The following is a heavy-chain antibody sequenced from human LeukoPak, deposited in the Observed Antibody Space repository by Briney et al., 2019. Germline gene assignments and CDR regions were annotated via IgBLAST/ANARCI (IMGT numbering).Heavy chain of an antibody. CDR2: IYHSGST. V-gene: IGHV4-4*02. CDR1: GGSISSTNW. Sequence: SETLSLTCAVSGGSISSTNWWSWVRQPPGKGLEWIGKIYHSGSTNYNPSLKSRVTISVDKSKNQFSLKLSSVTAADTALYYCARVPVLIGGYMDVWGKGTTVTVSS. CDR3: ARVPVLIGGYMDV. J-gene: IGHJ6*03. D-gene: IGHD3-22*01.